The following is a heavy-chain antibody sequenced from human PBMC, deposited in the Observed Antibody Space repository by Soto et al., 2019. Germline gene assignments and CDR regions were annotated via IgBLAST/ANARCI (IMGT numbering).Heavy chain of an antibody. D-gene: IGHD6-13*01. V-gene: IGHV1-18*01. J-gene: IGHJ1*01. CDR3: AKDRFSSWYEYFQH. CDR1: GYTFTSYG. CDR2: ISAYNGNT. Sequence: ASVKVSCKASGYTFTSYGISWVRQAPGQGLEWMGWISAYNGNTNYAQKLQGRVTMTTDTSTSTAYMELRSLRSDDTAVYYCAKDRFSSWYEYFQHWGQGTLVTVSS.